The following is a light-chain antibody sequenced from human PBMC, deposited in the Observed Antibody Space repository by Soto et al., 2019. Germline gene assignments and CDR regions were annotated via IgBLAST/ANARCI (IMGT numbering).Light chain of an antibody. CDR2: AAS. J-gene: IGKJ3*01. CDR1: QTVASRH. V-gene: IGKV3-20*01. CDR3: QQYGSAPFT. Sequence: EIVLTQSPGPMSLSPGERATLSCRARQTVASRHLAWYRQKPGQTPRLLIYAASSRATGIPDRISGSGSGTDFTLTSSRLEPEAFAVYYCQQYGSAPFTFGHGTKVDIK.